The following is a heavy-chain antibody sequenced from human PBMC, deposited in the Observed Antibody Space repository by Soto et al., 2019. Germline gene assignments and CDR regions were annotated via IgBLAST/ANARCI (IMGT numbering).Heavy chain of an antibody. CDR2: IIPLFGTT. CDR3: ASREGVAGPATYISPGYYFDW. J-gene: IGHJ4*02. D-gene: IGHD2-15*01. V-gene: IGHV1-69*06. CDR1: GGTFSKFV. Sequence: QVQLVQSGAEVKKPGSSVKVSCRASGGTFSKFVVSWVRQAPGQGLEWMGGIIPLFGTTNYAQKFQGRVTITADKSTTSAYMELSSLRSDDTAVYYCASREGVAGPATYISPGYYFDWWGQRTLVTVSS.